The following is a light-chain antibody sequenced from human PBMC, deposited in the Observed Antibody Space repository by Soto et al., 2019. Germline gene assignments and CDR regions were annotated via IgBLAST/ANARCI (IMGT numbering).Light chain of an antibody. CDR2: DVS. Sequence: QSGLGQPRSVPRSPGQTVTISCTGTSSDVGTYDFVSWYQQHPGKAPRLMIFDVSERPSGVPDRFSGSKSGNTASLTISGLQAEDEADYYCCLYAVTFYVFGTGTKVT. J-gene: IGLJ1*01. V-gene: IGLV2-11*01. CDR1: SSDVGTYDF. CDR3: CLYAVTFYV.